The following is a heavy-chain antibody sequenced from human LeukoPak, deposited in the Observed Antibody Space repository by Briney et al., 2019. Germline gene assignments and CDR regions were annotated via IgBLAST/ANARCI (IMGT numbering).Heavy chain of an antibody. J-gene: IGHJ4*02. CDR3: ARGAPYYYDSSGYLFDY. V-gene: IGHV4-59*01. D-gene: IGHD3-22*01. CDR1: GGSINSYY. CDR2: ICYSGST. Sequence: PSETLSLTCTVSGGSINSYYWSWIRQPPGKGLEWIGYICYSGSTNYNPSLKSRVTISVDTSKNQFSLKLSSVTAADTAVYYCARGAPYYYDSSGYLFDYWGQGTLVTVSS.